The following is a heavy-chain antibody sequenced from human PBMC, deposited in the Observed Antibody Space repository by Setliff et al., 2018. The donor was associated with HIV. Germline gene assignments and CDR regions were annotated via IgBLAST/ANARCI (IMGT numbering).Heavy chain of an antibody. CDR2: TSHSGKT. Sequence: PSETLSLTCAVYGGPLSGHYWSWIRQPPGQGLEWIGETSHSGKTNYNPSLKSQVTISVDTSKNQFSLKLTSVTAADTAVYYCVASSSWSSRLNFWGPGMLVTVSS. D-gene: IGHD2-2*01. CDR1: GGPLSGHY. V-gene: IGHV4-34*01. J-gene: IGHJ4*02. CDR3: VASSSWSSRLNF.